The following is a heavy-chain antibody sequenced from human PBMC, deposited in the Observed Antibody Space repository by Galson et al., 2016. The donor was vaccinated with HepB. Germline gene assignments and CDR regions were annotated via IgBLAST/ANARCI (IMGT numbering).Heavy chain of an antibody. CDR1: EFTFSSYA. J-gene: IGHJ4*02. CDR3: AKTETPGAPGRIGHIDF. V-gene: IGHV3-23*01. CDR2: ITGSASST. D-gene: IGHD1-26*01. Sequence: SLRLSCAASEFTFSSYAMSWVRQAPGKGLEWVSLITGSASSTYYADSVKGRFTISRDNSRNSLFVQMTSLRAEDTAVYYCAKTETPGAPGRIGHIDFWGQGTLVTVSS.